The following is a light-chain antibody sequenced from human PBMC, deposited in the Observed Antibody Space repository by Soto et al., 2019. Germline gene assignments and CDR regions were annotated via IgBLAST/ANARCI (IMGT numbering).Light chain of an antibody. CDR3: ETWDSNTWV. Sequence: QLVLTQSSSASASLGSSVKLTCTLSIGHSSYIIAWHQQQPGKAPRYLMKLEGSGSYNKGSGVPDRFSGSSSGADRYLTISDLQSEDEADYYCETWDSNTWVFGGGTKLTVL. J-gene: IGLJ3*02. CDR2: LEGSGSY. CDR1: IGHSSYI. V-gene: IGLV4-60*03.